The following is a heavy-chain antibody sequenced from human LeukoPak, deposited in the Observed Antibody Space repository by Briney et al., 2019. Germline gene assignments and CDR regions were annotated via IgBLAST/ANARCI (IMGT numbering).Heavy chain of an antibody. CDR3: AKDLIFRGPGGAFDI. V-gene: IGHV3-23*01. D-gene: IGHD3-3*01. CDR2: ISGSGGST. CDR1: GFTFSSYS. Sequence: GGSLRLSCAASGFTFSSYSMNWVRQAPGKGLEWVSAISGSGGSTYYADSVKGRFTISRDNSKNTLYLQMNSLRAEDTAVYYCAKDLIFRGPGGAFDIWGQGTMVTVSS. J-gene: IGHJ3*02.